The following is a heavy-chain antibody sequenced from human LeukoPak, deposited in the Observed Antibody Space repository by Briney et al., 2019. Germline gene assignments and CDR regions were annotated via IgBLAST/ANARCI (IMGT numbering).Heavy chain of an antibody. V-gene: IGHV4-59*08. CDR1: GGSISSYY. Sequence: SETLSLTCTVSGGSISSYYWSWIRQPPGKGLEWIGYIYYSGSTNYNPSLKSRVTISVDTSKNQFSLRLSSVTAADTAVYYCARLREYSSGINAFDIWGQGTMVTVSS. CDR3: ARLREYSSGINAFDI. D-gene: IGHD6-19*01. J-gene: IGHJ3*02. CDR2: IYYSGST.